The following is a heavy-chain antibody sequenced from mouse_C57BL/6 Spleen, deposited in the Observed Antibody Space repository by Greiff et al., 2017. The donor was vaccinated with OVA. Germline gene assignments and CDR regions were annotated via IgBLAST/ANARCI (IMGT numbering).Heavy chain of an antibody. D-gene: IGHD4-1*01. J-gene: IGHJ4*01. V-gene: IGHV1-53*01. Sequence: QVQLQQPGAELVKPGASVKLSCKASGYTFTSYWMHWVKQRPGKGLEWIGNINPSNGGTKYNEQIKSKATLSVDKSSSTAYMHLSSLTSEDSAVYYCAREELGPYAMDYWGQGTSVTVSS. CDR2: INPSNGGT. CDR1: GYTFTSYW. CDR3: AREELGPYAMDY.